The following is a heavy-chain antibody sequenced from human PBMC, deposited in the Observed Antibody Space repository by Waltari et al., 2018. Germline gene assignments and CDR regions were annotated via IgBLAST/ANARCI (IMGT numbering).Heavy chain of an antibody. Sequence: QVQLVESGGGVVQPGKSLGLSCVAPGFSLSNYGMPWVRQTPGRGLEWVALTWSDGSVEYYADSVRGRFTVSRDNSKNILYLDMGSLRVDDTATYYCAKDAFGNTYLDYWGQGTLVTVSS. CDR1: GFSLSNYG. J-gene: IGHJ4*02. D-gene: IGHD3-10*01. CDR3: AKDAFGNTYLDY. V-gene: IGHV3-33*03. CDR2: TWSDGSVE.